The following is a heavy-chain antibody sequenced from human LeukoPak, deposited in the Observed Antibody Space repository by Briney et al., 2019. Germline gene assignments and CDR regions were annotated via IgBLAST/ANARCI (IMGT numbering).Heavy chain of an antibody. CDR3: ARDPPTYYYGSGSYYPHYYYGMDV. D-gene: IGHD3-10*01. CDR2: IWYDGSNK. CDR1: GFTFSSYG. Sequence: PGGSLRLSCAASGFTFSSYGMHWVRQAPGKGLEWVAVIWYDGSNKYYADSVKGRFTISRDNSKNTLYLQMNSLRAEDTAVYYCARDPPTYYYGSGSYYPHYYYGMDVWGQGTTVTVSS. J-gene: IGHJ6*02. V-gene: IGHV3-33*01.